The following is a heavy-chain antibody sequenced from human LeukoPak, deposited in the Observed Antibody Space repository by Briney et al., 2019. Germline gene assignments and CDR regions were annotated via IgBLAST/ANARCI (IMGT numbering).Heavy chain of an antibody. V-gene: IGHV3-64*01. D-gene: IGHD4-23*01. J-gene: IGHJ3*02. Sequence: GSLRLSCAASGFTFSSYAMHWVRQAPRKGLEYVSAISSNGGSTYYANSVKGRFTISRDNSKNTLYLQMGSLRAEDMAVYYCARVVTPDAFDIWGQGTMVTVSS. CDR3: ARVVTPDAFDI. CDR1: GFTFSSYA. CDR2: ISSNGGST.